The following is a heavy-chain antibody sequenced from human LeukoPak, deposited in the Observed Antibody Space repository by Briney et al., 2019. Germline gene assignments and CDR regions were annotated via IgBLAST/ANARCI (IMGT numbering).Heavy chain of an antibody. V-gene: IGHV3-30*02. CDR2: IRYDGNNK. CDR3: AKGGSLGFDY. CDR1: GFSFSNYD. D-gene: IGHD7-27*01. Sequence: GGSLRLSCAASGFSFSNYDMHWVRQAPGKGLEWVAVIRYDGNNKYSADSVKGRFNISRDNSKNTLFQQMNTLRAEDTAVYYCAKGGSLGFDYWGQGTLVTVSS. J-gene: IGHJ4*02.